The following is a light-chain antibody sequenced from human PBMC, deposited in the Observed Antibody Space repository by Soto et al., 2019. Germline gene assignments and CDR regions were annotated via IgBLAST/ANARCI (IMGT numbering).Light chain of an antibody. CDR1: QRVSDYY. Sequence: EIVLTQSPGTLSLSPGERATLSCRASQRVSDYYLAWYQQKPGQAPRLLIYGAFNRATGIPDRFSGSGSGTDFTLTISRLEPEDFAVYYCHQYGSSPPLSFGGGTKVEIK. CDR2: GAF. V-gene: IGKV3-20*01. J-gene: IGKJ4*01. CDR3: HQYGSSPPLS.